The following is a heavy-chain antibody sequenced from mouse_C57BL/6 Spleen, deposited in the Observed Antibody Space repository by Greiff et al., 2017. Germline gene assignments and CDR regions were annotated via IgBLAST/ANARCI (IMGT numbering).Heavy chain of an antibody. CDR1: DSEVFPIAY. CDR3: ARNYGSRRYFDY. J-gene: IGHJ2*01. Sequence: QVQLQQSGSELRSPGSSVKLSCKDSDSEVFPIAYMSWVRQKPGHGFEWIGDILPSIGRNIYVEKFEEKATVDADTLSNTAYLELNSLTSEDSAIYYCARNYGSRRYFDYWGKGTTLTVSS. V-gene: IGHV15-2*01. CDR2: ILPSIGRN. D-gene: IGHD1-1*01.